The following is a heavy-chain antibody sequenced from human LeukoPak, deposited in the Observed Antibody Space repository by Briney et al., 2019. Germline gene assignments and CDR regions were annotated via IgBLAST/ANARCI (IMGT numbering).Heavy chain of an antibody. V-gene: IGHV1-18*01. CDR2: VSGHSGET. Sequence: ASVKVSCKTSGYTFSNYGVGWVRQAPGQGPEWVGWVSGHSGETRYADKFQGRVTMTIDPFTATAYMELMSLRSDDTAVYYCARVKGASDNYGDDYWGQGTLVTVSS. CDR3: ARVKGASDNYGDDY. CDR1: GYTFSNYG. J-gene: IGHJ4*02. D-gene: IGHD4-17*01.